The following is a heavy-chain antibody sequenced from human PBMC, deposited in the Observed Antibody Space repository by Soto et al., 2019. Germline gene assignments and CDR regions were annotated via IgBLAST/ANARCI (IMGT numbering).Heavy chain of an antibody. D-gene: IGHD1-1*01. J-gene: IGHJ5*02. CDR3: VRDGTKTLRDWFDP. V-gene: IGHV4-4*07. Sequence: QVQLQESGPGLVKPSETLSLTCTVSGASISGFYWRWIRKSAGKGLEWIGRIYATGTTDYNPSLKSRVMMSVDKAKKQFSLELRSVTAADTAVYYCVRDGTKTLRDWFDPWGQGISVTVSS. CDR2: IYATGTT. CDR1: GASISGFY.